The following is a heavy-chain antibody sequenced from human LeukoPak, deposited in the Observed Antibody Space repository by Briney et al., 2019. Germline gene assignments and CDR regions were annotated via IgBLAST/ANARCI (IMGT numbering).Heavy chain of an antibody. J-gene: IGHJ5*01. CDR2: IYTSGST. CDR1: GGSISSYY. V-gene: IGHV4-4*07. Sequence: SETLSLTCTVSGGSISSYYWSWIRQPAGKGLEWIGRIYTSGSTNYNPSLKSRVTISVDKSKNQFSLKLSSVTAADTAVYYCARDRQYGSSWRRTSFDPWGQGTLVTVSS. D-gene: IGHD6-13*01. CDR3: ARDRQYGSSWRRTSFDP.